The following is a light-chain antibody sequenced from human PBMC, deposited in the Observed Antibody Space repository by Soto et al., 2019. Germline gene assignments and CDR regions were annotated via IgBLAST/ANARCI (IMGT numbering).Light chain of an antibody. CDR1: QSVSSSY. CDR2: GTS. CDR3: QQYNTYPWT. Sequence: EIVLTQSPGTLSLSPGERATLSCRASQSVSSSYLAWYQQKPGQAPRLLIYGTSSRATGIPDRFSGSGSGTDFTLTISRLHPDDFATYYCQQYNTYPWTFGQGTKVDIK. J-gene: IGKJ1*01. V-gene: IGKV3-20*01.